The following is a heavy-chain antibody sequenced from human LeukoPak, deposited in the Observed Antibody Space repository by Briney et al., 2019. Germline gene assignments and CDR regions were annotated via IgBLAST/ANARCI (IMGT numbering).Heavy chain of an antibody. D-gene: IGHD2-2*01. Sequence: GESLKISCKGSGYSLTSYWIGWVRQMPGKGLEWMGIIYPGDSDTRYSPSFQGQVTISADKSISTAYLQWSSLKASDTAMYYCARQRYCSSTSCDVIFDYWGQGTLVAVSS. CDR2: IYPGDSDT. V-gene: IGHV5-51*01. J-gene: IGHJ4*02. CDR1: GYSLTSYW. CDR3: ARQRYCSSTSCDVIFDY.